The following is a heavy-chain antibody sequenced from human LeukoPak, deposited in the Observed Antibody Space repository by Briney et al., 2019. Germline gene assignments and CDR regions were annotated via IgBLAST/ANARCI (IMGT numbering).Heavy chain of an antibody. CDR2: IYTSGST. V-gene: IGHV4-4*07. Sequence: PSETLSLTCTVSGGSISSYYWSWIRQPAGKGLEWIGRIYTSGSTNYNPSLKSRVTMSVDTSKNQFSLKVNSVTAADTAIYFCARRRGAYGDYVYWGQGTLVTVSS. D-gene: IGHD4-17*01. J-gene: IGHJ4*02. CDR3: ARRRGAYGDYVY. CDR1: GGSISSYY.